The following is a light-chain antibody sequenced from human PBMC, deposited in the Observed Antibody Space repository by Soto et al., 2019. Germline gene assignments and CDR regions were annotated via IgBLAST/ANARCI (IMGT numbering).Light chain of an antibody. V-gene: IGKV3-20*01. J-gene: IGKJ3*01. CDR3: QQYGDSVFT. Sequence: EIVLTQSPATLSLSPGERATLSCRASQSVNSGYLAWFQQKRGRAPRLLIYLTSGRATGIPDRFSGNGSRTDFTLTISRLEPEDFGVYYCQQYGDSVFTFGPGTKVEIK. CDR1: QSVNSGY. CDR2: LTS.